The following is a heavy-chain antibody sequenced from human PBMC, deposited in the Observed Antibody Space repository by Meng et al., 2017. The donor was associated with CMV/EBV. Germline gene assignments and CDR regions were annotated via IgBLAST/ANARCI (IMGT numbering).Heavy chain of an antibody. Sequence: ASVKVSCKASGYTFTSYGISWVRQAPGQGLEWMGWISAYNGNTNYAQKLQGRVTMTTDTSTSTAYMELRSLRSDDTAVYYCARDGQEPSPLGQNWFDPWGQGTLVTVSS. V-gene: IGHV1-18*01. CDR1: GYTFTSYG. D-gene: IGHD1-26*01. J-gene: IGHJ5*02. CDR2: ISAYNGNT. CDR3: ARDGQEPSPLGQNWFDP.